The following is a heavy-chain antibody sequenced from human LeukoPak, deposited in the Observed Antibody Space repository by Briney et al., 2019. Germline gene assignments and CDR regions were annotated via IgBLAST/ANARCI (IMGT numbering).Heavy chain of an antibody. V-gene: IGHV6-1*01. Sequence: SQTLSLTCAISGDTVSNKRSAWNWIRQSPSRGLEWLGRTYYRSKWYNDYAVSVKSRITINPDTSKNQFSLQLNSVSPEDTAVYYCAKPTRAVMAMMDVWGKGTTVTVSS. D-gene: IGHD3-16*01. CDR1: GDTVSNKRSA. CDR2: TYYRSKWYN. CDR3: AKPTRAVMAMMDV. J-gene: IGHJ6*04.